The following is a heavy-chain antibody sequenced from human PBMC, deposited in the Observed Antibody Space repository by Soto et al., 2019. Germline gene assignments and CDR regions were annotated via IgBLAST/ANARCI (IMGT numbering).Heavy chain of an antibody. CDR2: ISYDGSNK. J-gene: IGHJ4*02. Sequence: QVQLVESGGGVVQPGRSLRLSCAASGFTFSSYGRHWVRQAPGKGLEWVAVISYDGSNKYYADSVKGRFTISRDNSKNTLYLQMNSLRAEDTAVYYRAKDDGSSGLGYWGLGTLVTVSS. V-gene: IGHV3-30*18. CDR1: GFTFSSYG. D-gene: IGHD6-19*01. CDR3: AKDDGSSGLGY.